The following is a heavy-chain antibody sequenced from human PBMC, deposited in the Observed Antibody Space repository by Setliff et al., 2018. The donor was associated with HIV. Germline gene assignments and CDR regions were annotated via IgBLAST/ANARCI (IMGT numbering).Heavy chain of an antibody. CDR3: VKSKSDMDTAMVGH. J-gene: IGHJ4*02. CDR2: ITGTGERT. D-gene: IGHD5-18*01. CDR1: GFTFNTYA. Sequence: GGSLRLSCAASGFTFNTYAISWVRQAPGKGLEWVSAITGTGERTYYAASVKGRFTVSRDNSKNTVYLQMNSLRAEDMALYYCVKSKSDMDTAMVGHWVQGTLVTSPQ. V-gene: IGHV3-23*01.